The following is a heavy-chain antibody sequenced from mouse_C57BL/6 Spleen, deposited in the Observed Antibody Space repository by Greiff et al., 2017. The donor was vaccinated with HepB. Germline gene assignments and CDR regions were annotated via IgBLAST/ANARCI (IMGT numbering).Heavy chain of an antibody. Sequence: EVKLEESGPGLVKPSQSLSLTCSVTGYSITSGYYWNWIRQFPGNTLEWMGYISYDGSNNYNPSLKNRISITRDTSKNQFFLKLNSVTTEDTATYYCARGGFIWGQGTTLTVSS. D-gene: IGHD1-1*01. V-gene: IGHV3-6*01. CDR2: ISYDGSN. CDR3: ARGGFI. J-gene: IGHJ2*01. CDR1: GYSITSGYY.